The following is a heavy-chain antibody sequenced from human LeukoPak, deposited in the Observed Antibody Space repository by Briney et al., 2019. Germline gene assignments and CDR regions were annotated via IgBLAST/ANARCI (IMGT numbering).Heavy chain of an antibody. J-gene: IGHJ4*02. V-gene: IGHV3-7*01. CDR1: GFTFSSYA. CDR3: ARGQTLTF. Sequence: GGSLRLSCAASGFTFSSYAMSWVRQAPGKGLEWVANINQDGSKKFYVDSVKGRFSISRDNAKNALYLQMNSLRAGDTGVYFCARGQTLTFWGQGTLVTASS. CDR2: INQDGSKK.